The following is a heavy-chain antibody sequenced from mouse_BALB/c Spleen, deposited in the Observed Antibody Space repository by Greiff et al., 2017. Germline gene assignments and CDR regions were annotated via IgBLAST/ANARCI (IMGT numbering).Heavy chain of an antibody. CDR3: TSLLRLLYYAMDY. Sequence: EVQLVESGAELVRSGASVKLSCTASGFNIKDYYMHWVKQRPEQGLEWIGWIDPENGDTEYAPKFQGKATMTADTSSNTAYLQLSSLTSEDTAVYYCTSLLRLLYYAMDYWGQGTSVTVSS. V-gene: IGHV14-4*02. J-gene: IGHJ4*01. D-gene: IGHD1-2*01. CDR2: IDPENGDT. CDR1: GFNIKDYY.